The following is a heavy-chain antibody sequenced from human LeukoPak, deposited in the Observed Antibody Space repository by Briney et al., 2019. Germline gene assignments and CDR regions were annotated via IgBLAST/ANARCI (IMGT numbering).Heavy chain of an antibody. CDR2: ITNSAGSGT. CDR1: GFTFSSYE. CDR3: VRDDYYYTLMDV. V-gene: IGHV3-48*03. J-gene: IGHJ6*02. D-gene: IGHD3-10*01. Sequence: GGSLRLSCAASGFTFSSYELNWVRQAPGKGLEWISYITNSAGSGTHYADSVRGRFTISRDDAKNSLYLQMNSLRVEDTAVYYCVRDDYYYTLMDVWGQGTTVTVSS.